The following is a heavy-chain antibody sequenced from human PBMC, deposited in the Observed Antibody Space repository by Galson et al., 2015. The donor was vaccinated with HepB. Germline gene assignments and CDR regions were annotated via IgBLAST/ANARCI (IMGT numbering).Heavy chain of an antibody. Sequence: SLRLSCAASGFTFSNAWMSWVRQAPGKGLEWVGRIKSKTDGGTTDYAAPVKGRFTISRDDSKNTLYLQMNSLRAEDTAVYYCAKEYSSGWYDAFDIWGQGTMVTVSS. D-gene: IGHD6-19*01. CDR2: IKSKTDGGTT. V-gene: IGHV3-15*01. CDR1: GFTFSNAW. J-gene: IGHJ3*02. CDR3: AKEYSSGWYDAFDI.